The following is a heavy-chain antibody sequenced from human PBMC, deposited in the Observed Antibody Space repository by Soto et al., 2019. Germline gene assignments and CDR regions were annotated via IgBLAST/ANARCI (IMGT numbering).Heavy chain of an antibody. CDR1: GGTFSNYA. V-gene: IGHV1-69*06. J-gene: IGHJ6*02. CDR3: AREGELLDYGMDV. Sequence: SVKVSCKASGGTFSNYAISWVRQAPGQGLEWMGGLIPILGPPNYAPNFQGRVTITADKSKSTVYMELSSLRSEDTAVYYCAREGELLDYGMDVWGQGTRVTVSS. D-gene: IGHD3-10*01. CDR2: LIPILGPP.